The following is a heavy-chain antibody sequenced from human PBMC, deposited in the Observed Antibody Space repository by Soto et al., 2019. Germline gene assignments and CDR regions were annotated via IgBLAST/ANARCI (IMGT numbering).Heavy chain of an antibody. CDR1: GYTFTSYD. CDR2: VTPRNGDT. D-gene: IGHD2-8*02. V-gene: IGHV1-8*02. J-gene: IGHJ4*02. CDR3: ARGGSYWARRSYFDY. Sequence: ASVKVSCKASGYTFTSYDINWVRQAAGQGPEWMGSVTPRNGDTAFAQKYQGRVTVTSNTSISTVYMELSSLRSDDTAVYYCARGGSYWARRSYFDYWGQGTLVTVSS.